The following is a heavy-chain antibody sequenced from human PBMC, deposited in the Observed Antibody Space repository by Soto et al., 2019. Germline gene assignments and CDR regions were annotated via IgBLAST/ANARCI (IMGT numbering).Heavy chain of an antibody. D-gene: IGHD3-22*01. CDR1: EDTFRNYA. CDR2: IIPIFGTA. CDR3: ASTKYDSSAYYYWYLGL. J-gene: IGHJ2*01. Sequence: QVELVQSGAEVKKPGSSVKVSCQASEDTFRNYAISWVRQAPGQGLEWMGGIIPIFGTANYAHKFQGRVTITADTSANTVYWELTSLISEDTAVYYCASTKYDSSAYYYWYLGLWGRGTLVTVSS. V-gene: IGHV1-69*06.